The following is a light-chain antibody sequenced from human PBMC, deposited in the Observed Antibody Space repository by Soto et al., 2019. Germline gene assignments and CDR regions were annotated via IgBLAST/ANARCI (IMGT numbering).Light chain of an antibody. CDR2: EVS. V-gene: IGLV2-14*01. CDR1: SSDVGGSNY. Sequence: QSALIQPASVSGSPGQSITISCTGTSSDVGGSNYVSWYQHHPHRAPKLLIYEVSYRPSGVSNRFSGSKSGNMASLTISGLQAEDEADYYCQSYDSRLSGVVFGGGTKLTVL. J-gene: IGLJ2*01. CDR3: QSYDSRLSGVV.